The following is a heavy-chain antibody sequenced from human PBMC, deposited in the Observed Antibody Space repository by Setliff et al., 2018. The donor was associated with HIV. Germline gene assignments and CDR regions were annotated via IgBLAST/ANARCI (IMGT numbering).Heavy chain of an antibody. Sequence: SETLSLTCAVYGGSFNGYSWSWMRQPPGKGLEWIGEISRSGSTTYHPSLKSRLTISVDASTLPFSLKLSSVTAADTAVSYCARTMAVPATQPFDYWGQGTLVT. CDR3: ARTMAVPATQPFDY. CDR1: GGSFNGYS. J-gene: IGHJ4*02. V-gene: IGHV4-34*01. D-gene: IGHD2-15*01. CDR2: ISRSGST.